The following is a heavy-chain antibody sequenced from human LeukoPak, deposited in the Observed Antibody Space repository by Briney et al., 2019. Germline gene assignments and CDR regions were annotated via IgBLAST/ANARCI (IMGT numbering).Heavy chain of an antibody. CDR3: ARVGEYCSGGSCYGFGRYFDY. J-gene: IGHJ4*02. D-gene: IGHD2-15*01. CDR1: GGSFSGYY. Sequence: PSETLSLTCAVYGGSFSGYYWGWIRQPPGKGLEWIGSIYYSGSTYYNPSLKSRVTISEDTSKNQFSLKLSSVTAADTAVYYCARVGEYCSGGSCYGFGRYFDYWGQGTLVTVSS. CDR2: IYYSGST. V-gene: IGHV4-34*01.